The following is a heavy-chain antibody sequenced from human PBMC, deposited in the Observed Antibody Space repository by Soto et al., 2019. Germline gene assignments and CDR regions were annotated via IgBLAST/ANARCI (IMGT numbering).Heavy chain of an antibody. CDR3: AREGPYDYVWGSYRYGGYYFDY. CDR1: VFTFSSYG. Sequence: PWWSLRLSCSASVFTFSSYGMHWVRQAPGKGLEWVAVIWYDGSNKYYADSVKGRFTISRDNSKNTLYLQMNSLRAEDTAVYYCAREGPYDYVWGSYRYGGYYFDYWGQGTLVTVSS. D-gene: IGHD3-16*02. V-gene: IGHV3-33*01. J-gene: IGHJ4*02. CDR2: IWYDGSNK.